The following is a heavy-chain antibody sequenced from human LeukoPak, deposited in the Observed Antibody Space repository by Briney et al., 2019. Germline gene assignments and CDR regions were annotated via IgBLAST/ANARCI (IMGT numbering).Heavy chain of an antibody. D-gene: IGHD3-10*01. V-gene: IGHV1-18*01. J-gene: IGHJ6*03. CDR2: ISAYNGNT. CDR1: GYTLTSYG. Sequence: ASVKVSCKASGYTLTSYGISWVRQAPGQGLEWMGWISAYNGNTNYAQKLQGRVTMTTDTSTSTAYMELRSLRSDDTAVYYCARVRYYYGSGSYSYMDVWGKGTTVTVSS. CDR3: ARVRYYYGSGSYSYMDV.